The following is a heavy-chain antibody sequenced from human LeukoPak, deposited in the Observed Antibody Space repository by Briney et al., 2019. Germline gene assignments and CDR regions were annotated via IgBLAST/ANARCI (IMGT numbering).Heavy chain of an antibody. J-gene: IGHJ3*02. CDR3: ARDRAGAFDI. CDR2: IYYSGST. D-gene: IGHD5-24*01. V-gene: IGHV4-59*01. CDR1: GGSISSYY. Sequence: SETLSLTCTVSGGSISSYYWSWIRQPPGEGLEWIGYIYYSGSTNYNPSLKSRVTISVDTSKNQFSLKLSSVTAADTAVYYCARDRAGAFDIWGQGTMVTVSS.